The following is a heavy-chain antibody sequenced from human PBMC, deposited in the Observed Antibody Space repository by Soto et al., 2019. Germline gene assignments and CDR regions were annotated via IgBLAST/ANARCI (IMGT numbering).Heavy chain of an antibody. V-gene: IGHV3-30*18. CDR1: GFTFSSYG. CDR2: ISYDGSNK. J-gene: IGHJ6*02. CDR3: AKDPVTAMAYYYYGMDV. Sequence: LRLSCAASGFTFSSYGMHWVRQAPGKGLEWVAVISYDGSNKYYADSVKGRFTISRDNSKNTLYLQMNSLRAEDTAVYYCAKDPVTAMAYYYYGMDVWGQGTTVTVS. D-gene: IGHD5-18*01.